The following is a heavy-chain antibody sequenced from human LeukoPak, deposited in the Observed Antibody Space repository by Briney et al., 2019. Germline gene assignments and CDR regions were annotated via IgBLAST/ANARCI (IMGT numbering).Heavy chain of an antibody. CDR3: APRIQISLFDYFAY. CDR1: GVSISSSNG. J-gene: IGHJ4*02. D-gene: IGHD2/OR15-2a*01. V-gene: IGHV4-4*02. Sequence: SETLSLTCAVSGVSISSSNGGCGGRQPRGRGVEGIGIIYDRGKTNYNPSVKSRFTISVDKSKNYFCLKLSSVTAADTAVYYCAPRIQISLFDYFAYWGERTLVTVSS. CDR2: IYDRGKT.